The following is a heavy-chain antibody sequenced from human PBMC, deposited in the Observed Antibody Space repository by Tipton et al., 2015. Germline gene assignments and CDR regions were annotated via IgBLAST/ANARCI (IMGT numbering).Heavy chain of an antibody. CDR2: MSANSGVT. CDR1: GYSFSTYG. D-gene: IGHD4-11*01. J-gene: IGHJ5*02. Sequence: QSGAEVKKPGASVKVSCKASGYSFSTYGINWFRQATGQGLEWMGWMSANSGVTGYAQKFQGRVTMIRDTSVRTAYMELSSLRSEDTAVYYCARGQSTHFFDPWGQGTLVTVSS. V-gene: IGHV1-8*01. CDR3: ARGQSTHFFDP.